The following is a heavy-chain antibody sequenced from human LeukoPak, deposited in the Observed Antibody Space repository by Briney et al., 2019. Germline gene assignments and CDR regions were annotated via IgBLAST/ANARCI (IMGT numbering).Heavy chain of an antibody. D-gene: IGHD3-22*01. CDR2: INHSGST. J-gene: IGHJ4*02. CDR3: ARRTPITMIFY. V-gene: IGHV4-34*01. Sequence: SETLSLTCAVYGGSFSGYYWSWIRQPPGKGLEWIGEINHSGSTNYNPSLKSRVTISVDTSKNQSSLKLSSVTAADTAVYYCARRTPITMIFYWGQGTLVTVSS. CDR1: GGSFSGYY.